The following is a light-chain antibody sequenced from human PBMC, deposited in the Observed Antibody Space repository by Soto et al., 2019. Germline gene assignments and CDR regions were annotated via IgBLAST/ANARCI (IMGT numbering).Light chain of an antibody. Sequence: QSVLTQPPSVSGAPGQMVIISCTGSSSNIGAGYDVHWYQQIPGTTPKLLIYRNDNRPSGVPDRFFGFKSTTSASLTITGLQADDEADYFCQSYDSRLSGWVFGGGTKLTVL. CDR1: SSNIGAGYD. V-gene: IGLV1-40*01. CDR2: RND. CDR3: QSYDSRLSGWV. J-gene: IGLJ3*02.